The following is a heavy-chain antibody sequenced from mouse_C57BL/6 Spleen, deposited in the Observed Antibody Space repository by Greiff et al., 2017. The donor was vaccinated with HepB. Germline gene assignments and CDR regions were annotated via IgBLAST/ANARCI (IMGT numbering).Heavy chain of an antibody. CDR2: IRNKANGYTT. CDR1: GFTFTDYY. CDR3: ARWRTYAMDY. D-gene: IGHD2-14*01. V-gene: IGHV7-3*01. J-gene: IGHJ4*01. Sequence: EVKLVESGGGLVQPGGSLSLSCAASGFTFTDYYMSWVRQPPGQALEWLGFIRNKANGYTTEYSASVKGRFTISRDNSQSILYLQMNALRAEDSATEYCARWRTYAMDYWGQGTSGTVSS.